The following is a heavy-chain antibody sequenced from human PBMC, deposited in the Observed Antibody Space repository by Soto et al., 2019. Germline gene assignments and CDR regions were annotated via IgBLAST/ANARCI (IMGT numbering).Heavy chain of an antibody. CDR1: GYSFAGYW. Sequence: GESLKISCKGSGYSFAGYWITWVRQKPGKGLGWMGRIDPSDSQTYYSPSFRGHVTISVTKSITTVFLQWSSLRASDTAMYYCARQIYDSDTGPNFQYYFDSWGQGTPVTVAS. CDR2: IDPSDSQT. J-gene: IGHJ4*02. CDR3: ARQIYDSDTGPNFQYYFDS. V-gene: IGHV5-10-1*01. D-gene: IGHD3-22*01.